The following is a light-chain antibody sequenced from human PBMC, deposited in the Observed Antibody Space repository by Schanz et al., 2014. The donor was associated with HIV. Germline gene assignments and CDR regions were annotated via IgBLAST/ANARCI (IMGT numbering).Light chain of an antibody. CDR1: QSVSSSY. CDR3: QQYNNWPWT. J-gene: IGKJ1*01. CDR2: GAS. Sequence: EIVLTQSPGTLSLSPGERATLSCRASQSVSSSYLAWYQQKPGQAPRLLLYGASSRATGIPDRFSGSGSGTDFTLTINSLQSEDFAVYYCQQYNNWPWTFGQGTKVEIK. V-gene: IGKV3-20*01.